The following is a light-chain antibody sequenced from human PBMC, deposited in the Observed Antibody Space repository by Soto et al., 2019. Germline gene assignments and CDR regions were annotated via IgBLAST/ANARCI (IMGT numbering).Light chain of an antibody. V-gene: IGKV3D-15*01. CDR3: QQYGSSLPGA. Sequence: ETVMTQSPATLSVSPGDRATLSCSASQSVSYNLAWYQQKPGQAPRLLIYDASTRATGIPARFSGSASGTEFTLTISSLLSEDFAVYYCQQYGSSLPGAFGGGTKVEIK. J-gene: IGKJ4*01. CDR2: DAS. CDR1: QSVSYN.